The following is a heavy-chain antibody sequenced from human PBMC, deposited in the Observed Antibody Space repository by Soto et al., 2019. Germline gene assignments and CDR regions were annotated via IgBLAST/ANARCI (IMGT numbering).Heavy chain of an antibody. CDR1: GYTFTSYE. D-gene: IGHD3-3*01. CDR3: ARGRGRYDFWSGYYIMKADYYYYMDV. V-gene: IGHV1-8*01. CDR2: MNPNSGNT. Sequence: GASVKVSCKASGYTFTSYEINWLRQATGQGLEWMGWMNPNSGNTGYAQEFQGRVTMTRNTSISTAYMELSSLRSEDTAVYYCARGRGRYDFWSGYYIMKADYYYYMDVWGKGTTVTVSS. J-gene: IGHJ6*03.